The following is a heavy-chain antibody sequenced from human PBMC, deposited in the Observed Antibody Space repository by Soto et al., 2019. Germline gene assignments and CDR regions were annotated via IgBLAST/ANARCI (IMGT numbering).Heavy chain of an antibody. Sequence: SETLSLTCTVSGGSISSYYWSWIRQPPGKGLEWIGYIYYSWSTNYNPSLKSRVTISLDTSKNQFSLKLISVTASDTAVYYCASERPDLVYCSSSSCYFSSEYIFADWGYRSLVSV. V-gene: IGHV4-59*01. CDR1: GGSISSYY. D-gene: IGHD2-2*01. J-gene: IGHJ4*01. CDR2: IYYSWST. CDR3: ASERPDLVYCSSSSCYFSSEYIFAD.